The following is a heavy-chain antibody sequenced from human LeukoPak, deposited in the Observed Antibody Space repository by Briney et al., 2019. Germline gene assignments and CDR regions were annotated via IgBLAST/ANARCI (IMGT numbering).Heavy chain of an antibody. J-gene: IGHJ4*02. CDR3: ARWSGAYDC. D-gene: IGHD2-21*01. CDR1: GFTLSNYG. Sequence: GGSLRLSCTASGFTLSNYGMHWVRQAPGKGLEYVSAIGSNGANTYYANSVWGRFTISRDTSENTLYLQMGSLRAEDMAVYFCARWSGAYDCWGQGALVTVSS. CDR2: IGSNGANT. V-gene: IGHV3-64*01.